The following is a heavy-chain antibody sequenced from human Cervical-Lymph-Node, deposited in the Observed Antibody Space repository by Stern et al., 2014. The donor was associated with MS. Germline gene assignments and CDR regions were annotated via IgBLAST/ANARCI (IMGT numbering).Heavy chain of an antibody. V-gene: IGHV3-30-3*01. CDR2: ISYNGNNQ. D-gene: IGHD4-11*01. CDR1: GFTFRSYA. J-gene: IGHJ4*02. Sequence: MQLVESGGGVVQPGRSLRLSCVASGFTFRSYAMHWVRQAPGKGLEWVALISYNGNNQYYADSVKGRFTIYRDNSINTVYLQMDSLRGEDSAVYYCSGDYGNSFFDFWGQGTLVTVSS. CDR3: SGDYGNSFFDF.